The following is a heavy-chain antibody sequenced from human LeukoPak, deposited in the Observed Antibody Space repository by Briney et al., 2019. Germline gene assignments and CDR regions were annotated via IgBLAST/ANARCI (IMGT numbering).Heavy chain of an antibody. V-gene: IGHV1-69*01. CDR1: GGTFSSYA. CDR2: IIPIFGTA. Sequence: ASVKVSCKASGGTFSSYAISWVRQAPGQGLEWMGGIIPIFGTANYAQKLQGRVTITADESTSTAYMELSSLRSEDTAVYYCARPRRYYDFWSGDYYGMDVWGQGTTVTVSS. J-gene: IGHJ6*02. D-gene: IGHD3-3*01. CDR3: ARPRRYYDFWSGDYYGMDV.